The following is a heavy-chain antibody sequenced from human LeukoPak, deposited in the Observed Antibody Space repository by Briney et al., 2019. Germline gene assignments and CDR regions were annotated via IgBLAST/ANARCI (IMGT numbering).Heavy chain of an antibody. J-gene: IGHJ4*02. Sequence: GASVKVSCKTSGYSFTSQDMHWVRQAPGQGLEWMGWINPNSGGSNYAQKFQGRVTMTSDTSINTAYMELSRLISDDTAVYYCAGDGYNSRRFFDYWGQGTLVTVSS. D-gene: IGHD5-24*01. V-gene: IGHV1-2*02. CDR3: AGDGYNSRRFFDY. CDR2: INPNSGGS. CDR1: GYSFTSQD.